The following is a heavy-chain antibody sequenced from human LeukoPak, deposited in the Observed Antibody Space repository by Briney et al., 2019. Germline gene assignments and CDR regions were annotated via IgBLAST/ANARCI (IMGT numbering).Heavy chain of an antibody. J-gene: IGHJ3*02. D-gene: IGHD6-13*01. CDR3: ARPNIPAAGTDAFDI. CDR2: IYPGDSDT. V-gene: IGHV5-51*01. Sequence: GESLKISCKGSGYSFTNYWIGWVRQMPGEGLEWMGIIYPGDSDTRYSPSFQGQVTISADKSINTAYLQWSSLKASDTAMYYCARPNIPAAGTDAFDIWGQGTMVTVSS. CDR1: GYSFTNYW.